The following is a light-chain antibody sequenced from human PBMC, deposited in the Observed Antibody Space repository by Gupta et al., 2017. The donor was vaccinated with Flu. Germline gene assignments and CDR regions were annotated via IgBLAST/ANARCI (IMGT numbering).Light chain of an antibody. Sequence: QSVLTQPPSASGTPGQRVTISCSGSSSNIGSNTVNWYQQLPGTAPKRRIYSKNQRPSGVPARFSCYKSGTSAYRAIRGLQSEDEADYDGAAWADSLKVEVFGTGTKLTVL. J-gene: IGLJ1*01. V-gene: IGLV1-44*01. CDR2: SKN. CDR3: AAWADSLKVEV. CDR1: SSNIGSNT.